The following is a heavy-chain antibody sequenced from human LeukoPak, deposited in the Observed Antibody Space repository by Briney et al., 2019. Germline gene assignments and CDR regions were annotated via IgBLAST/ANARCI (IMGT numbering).Heavy chain of an antibody. V-gene: IGHV1-69*06. D-gene: IGHD1-7*01. CDR3: ARDIVTGTIPVFDY. J-gene: IGHJ4*02. Sequence: GASVKVSCKASGGTFSSYAISWVRQAPGQGLEWMGGIIPIFGTANYAQKFQGRVTITADKSTSTAYMELSSLRSEDTAVYYCARDIVTGTIPVFDYWGQGTLVTVSS. CDR2: IIPIFGTA. CDR1: GGTFSSYA.